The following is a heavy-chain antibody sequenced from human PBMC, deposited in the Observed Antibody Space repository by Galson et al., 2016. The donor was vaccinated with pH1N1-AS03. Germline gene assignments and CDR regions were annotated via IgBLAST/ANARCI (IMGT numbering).Heavy chain of an antibody. CDR1: GNTLTELS. J-gene: IGHJ3*01. CDR3: VTTAYAFGLGSVDAFDV. D-gene: IGHD3-16*01. Sequence: SVKVSCKVSGNTLTELSIQWVRQAPGEGLDWMGGFDPDNTETVYAQKFQGRVTMTEETSTDTAYMELSSLRSGDTAKYYCVTTAYAFGLGSVDAFDVWGQGTKVTVSS. CDR2: FDPDNTET. V-gene: IGHV1-24*01.